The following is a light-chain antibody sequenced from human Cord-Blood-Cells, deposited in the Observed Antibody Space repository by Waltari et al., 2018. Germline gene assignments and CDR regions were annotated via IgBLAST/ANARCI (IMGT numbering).Light chain of an antibody. V-gene: IGLV2-8*01. J-gene: IGLJ2*01. CDR2: EVS. CDR3: SSYAGSNNFDVV. CDR1: RSDVGGSNY. Sequence: QSALTQPPSASGSPGQSVTISCTGTRSDVGGSNYVSWYQQHPGKAPKLMIYEVSKRPSGVPDRFSGSKSGNTASLTVSGLQAEDEADYYCSSYAGSNNFDVVFGGGTKLTVL.